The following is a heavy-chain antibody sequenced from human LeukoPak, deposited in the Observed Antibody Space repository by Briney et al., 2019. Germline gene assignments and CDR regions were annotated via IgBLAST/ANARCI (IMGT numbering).Heavy chain of an antibody. CDR2: ITGDGTTT. V-gene: IGHV3-23*01. Sequence: GGSLRLSGEASGLTFSSYGMSWVRQAPGKGLQWVSAITGDGTTTYYADSVKGRFTISRDNSKNMLYLQMSSLRAEDTAVYYCAKMQGYFDYRGQGTLVPVSS. CDR3: AKMQGYFDY. J-gene: IGHJ4*02. CDR1: GLTFSSYG.